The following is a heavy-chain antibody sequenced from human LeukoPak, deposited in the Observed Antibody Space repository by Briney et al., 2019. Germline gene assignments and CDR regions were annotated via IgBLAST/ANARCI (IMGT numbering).Heavy chain of an antibody. CDR1: GYIFTGYY. CDR3: AKDTGNWNDGRFDN. CDR2: INPNSGDT. D-gene: IGHD1-20*01. Sequence: GASVKVSCKASGYIFTGYYMHWVRQAPGQGLEWMGWINPNSGDTNYAQKFQGRVTMTRDTSISTAYMELSRLRSDDTAVYYCAKDTGNWNDGRFDNWGQGTLVTVSS. J-gene: IGHJ4*02. V-gene: IGHV1-2*02.